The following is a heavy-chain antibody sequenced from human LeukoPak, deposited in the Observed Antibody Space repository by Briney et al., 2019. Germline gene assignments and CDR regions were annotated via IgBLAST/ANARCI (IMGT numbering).Heavy chain of an antibody. Sequence: GASVKVSCKASGGTFSSYAISWVRQAPGQGLEWMGRIIPIFGIANYAQKFQGRVTITADKSTSTAYMELSSLRSEDTAVYYRARDRGDGYDYFDYWGQGTLVTVSS. CDR2: IIPIFGIA. CDR1: GGTFSSYA. J-gene: IGHJ4*02. CDR3: ARDRGDGYDYFDY. V-gene: IGHV1-69*04. D-gene: IGHD5-24*01.